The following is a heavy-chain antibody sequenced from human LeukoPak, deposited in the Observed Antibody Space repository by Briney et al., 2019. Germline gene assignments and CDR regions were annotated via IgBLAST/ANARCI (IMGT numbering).Heavy chain of an antibody. CDR3: ARDQTGNYYYYYGMDV. D-gene: IGHD1-1*01. CDR2: IWYDGSNK. CDR1: GFTFSSYG. V-gene: IGHV3-33*01. J-gene: IGHJ6*02. Sequence: PGGSLRLSCAASGFTFSSYGMHWVRQAPGKGLEWVAVIWYDGSNKYYADSVKGRFTISRDNSKNTLYLQSNSLRAEDTAVYYCARDQTGNYYYYYGMDVWGQGTTVTVSS.